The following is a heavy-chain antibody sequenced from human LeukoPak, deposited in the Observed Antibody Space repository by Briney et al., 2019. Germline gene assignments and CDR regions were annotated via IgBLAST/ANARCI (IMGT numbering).Heavy chain of an antibody. J-gene: IGHJ6*02. Sequence: PSETLSLTCTVSGGSISSYYWSWIRQPPGKGLEWIGYIYYSGSTNYNPSLKRRVTISVDTSKNQFSLKMSSVTAADTAVYYCARALTYYDFWSGYPGGHYYYGMDVWGQGTTVTVSS. CDR1: GGSISSYY. V-gene: IGHV4-59*01. CDR2: IYYSGST. D-gene: IGHD3-3*01. CDR3: ARALTYYDFWSGYPGGHYYYGMDV.